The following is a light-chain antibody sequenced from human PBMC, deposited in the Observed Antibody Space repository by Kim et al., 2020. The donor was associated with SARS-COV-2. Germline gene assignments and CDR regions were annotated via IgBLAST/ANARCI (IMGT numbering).Light chain of an antibody. CDR2: DVS. CDR3: SSYTRTNTWV. Sequence: GQSITISCTGTSSDVGGYNYVSWYQQHPGKAPKVIIYDVSKRPSGVSNRFSGSKSGNMASLTISGLQAEDEADYYCSSYTRTNTWVFGGGTKLTVL. J-gene: IGLJ3*02. V-gene: IGLV2-14*03. CDR1: SSDVGGYNY.